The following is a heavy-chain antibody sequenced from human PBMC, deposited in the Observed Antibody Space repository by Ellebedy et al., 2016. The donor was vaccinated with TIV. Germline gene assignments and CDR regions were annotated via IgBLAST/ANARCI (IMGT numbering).Heavy chain of an antibody. CDR2: IYYSGST. Sequence: MPSETLSLTCTVSGGSISSSSYYLGWIRQPPGKGLEWIGSIYYSGSTYYNPSLKSRVTISVDTSKNQFSLKLSSVTAADTEVYYCARSRGAAGTACGYWGQGTLVTVSS. CDR1: GGSISSSSYY. CDR3: ARSRGAAGTACGY. J-gene: IGHJ4*02. V-gene: IGHV4-39*01. D-gene: IGHD6-13*01.